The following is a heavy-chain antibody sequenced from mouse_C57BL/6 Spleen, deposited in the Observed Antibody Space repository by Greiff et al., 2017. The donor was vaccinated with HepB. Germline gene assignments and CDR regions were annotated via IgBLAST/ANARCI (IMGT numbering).Heavy chain of an antibody. CDR3: AKDVDWDAMDY. Sequence: DVQLVESEGGLVQPGSSMKLSCTASGFTFSDYYMAWVRQVPEKGLEWVANINYDGSSTYYPDTLKGRFIISRANAKNNLYLQMSRLKSEDTATYYCAKDVDWDAMDYWGQGTSVTVSS. CDR2: INYDGSST. V-gene: IGHV5-16*01. CDR1: GFTFSDYY. J-gene: IGHJ4*01. D-gene: IGHD4-1*01.